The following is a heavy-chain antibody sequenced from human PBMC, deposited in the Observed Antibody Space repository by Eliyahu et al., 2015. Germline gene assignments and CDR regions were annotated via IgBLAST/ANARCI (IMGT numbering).Heavy chain of an antibody. CDR3: ARDYGETIYYYYGMDV. J-gene: IGHJ6*02. D-gene: IGHD4-17*01. Sequence: EVQLVESGGGLVKPGGSLRLSCAASGFTFSSYSMNWVRQAPGKGLEWVSSISSSSSYIYYADSVKGRFTISRDNAKNSLYLQMNSLRAEDTAVYYCARDYGETIYYYYGMDVWGQGTTVTVSS. V-gene: IGHV3-21*01. CDR2: ISSSSSYI. CDR1: GFTFSSYS.